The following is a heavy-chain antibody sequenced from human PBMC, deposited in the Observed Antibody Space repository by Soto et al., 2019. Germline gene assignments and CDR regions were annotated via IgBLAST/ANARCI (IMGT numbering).Heavy chain of an antibody. CDR3: ARAPGAAARPPFDY. J-gene: IGHJ4*02. CDR1: RFIFNSYS. Sequence: GGSLRLSCAASRFIFNSYSMNWVRQAPGKGLEWVSSISSSSSYIYYANSVKGRFTISRDNAKNSLYLQMNSLRAEDTAVYYCARAPGAAARPPFDYWGRGTLVTVSS. CDR2: ISSSSSYI. D-gene: IGHD6-13*01. V-gene: IGHV3-21*01.